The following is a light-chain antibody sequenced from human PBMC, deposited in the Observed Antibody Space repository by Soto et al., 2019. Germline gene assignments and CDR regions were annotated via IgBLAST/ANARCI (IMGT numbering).Light chain of an antibody. Sequence: EIVLTQSPGTLSLSPGARATLSCRASQSVRTYLAWYQQKPGQAPRLLIYGASTRATGIPDRFSGSGSGTDFTLSISSLEPEDFAVYYCQQYDRSSCTFGQGTRVEIK. V-gene: IGKV3-20*01. CDR2: GAS. J-gene: IGKJ1*01. CDR3: QQYDRSSCT. CDR1: QSVRTY.